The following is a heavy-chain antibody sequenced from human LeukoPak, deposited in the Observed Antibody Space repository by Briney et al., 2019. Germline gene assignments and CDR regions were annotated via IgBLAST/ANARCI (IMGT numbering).Heavy chain of an antibody. CDR1: GYTFTSYG. J-gene: IGHJ3*02. D-gene: IGHD5-24*01. V-gene: IGHV1-18*01. Sequence: GASVKVSCKASGYTFTSYGISWVRQAPGQGLEWMGRISAYNGNTNYAQKLQGRVTMTTDTSTSTAYMELRSLRSDDTAVYYCARELIEMATNAFDIWGQGTMVTVSS. CDR2: ISAYNGNT. CDR3: ARELIEMATNAFDI.